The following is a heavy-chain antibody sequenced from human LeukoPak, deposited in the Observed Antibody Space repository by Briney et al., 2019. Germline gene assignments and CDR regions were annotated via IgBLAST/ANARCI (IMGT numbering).Heavy chain of an antibody. J-gene: IGHJ6*03. Sequence: GASVKVSCKASGYTFTGYYMHWVRQAPGQGLEWMGWINPNSGGTNYAQKFQGRVTMTRDTSISTAYMELSRLRSDDTTVYYCARDSPMVRGVITYYYMDVWGKGTTVTVSS. V-gene: IGHV1-2*02. D-gene: IGHD3-10*01. CDR2: INPNSGGT. CDR3: ARDSPMVRGVITYYYMDV. CDR1: GYTFTGYY.